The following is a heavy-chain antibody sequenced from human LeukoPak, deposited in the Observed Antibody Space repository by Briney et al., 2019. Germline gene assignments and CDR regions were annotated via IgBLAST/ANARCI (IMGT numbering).Heavy chain of an antibody. J-gene: IGHJ4*02. V-gene: IGHV4-59*01. CDR1: GGSISSYY. D-gene: IGHD3-3*01. CDR3: ARQYCDFWSGYYTGSYFDY. Sequence: SETLSLTCTVSGGSISSYYWSWIRQPPGKGLEWIGYIYYSGSTNYNPSLKSRVTISVDTSKNQFSLKLSSVTAADTAVYYCARQYCDFWSGYYTGSYFDYWGQGTLVTVSS. CDR2: IYYSGST.